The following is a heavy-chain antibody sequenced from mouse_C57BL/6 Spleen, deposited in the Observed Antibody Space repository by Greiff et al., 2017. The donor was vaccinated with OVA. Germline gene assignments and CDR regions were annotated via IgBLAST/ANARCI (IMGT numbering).Heavy chain of an antibody. V-gene: IGHV3-6*01. CDR2: ISYDGSN. CDR3: ARDLQLRLPLYAMDY. J-gene: IGHJ4*01. Sequence: EVKLLESGPGLVKPSQSLSLTCSVTGYSITSGYYWNWIRQFPGNKLEWMGYISYDGSNNYNPSLKNRISITRDTSKNQFFLKLNSVTTEDTATYYGARDLQLRLPLYAMDYWGQGTSVTVSS. CDR1: GYSITSGYY. D-gene: IGHD3-2*02.